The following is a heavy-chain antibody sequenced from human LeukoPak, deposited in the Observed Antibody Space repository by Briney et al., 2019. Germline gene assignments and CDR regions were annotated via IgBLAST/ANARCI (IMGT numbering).Heavy chain of an antibody. D-gene: IGHD3-10*01. CDR1: GYTFTGYY. J-gene: IGHJ4*02. Sequence: GASVKVSCKASGYTFTGYYIHWVRQAPGQGLEWMGWINPKSGDTNYVQKFQGRVTMTRDTSISTACMELSRLRSDDTAVYCCVAGSGSRDYFDYWGQGTLVTVSS. CDR3: VAGSGSRDYFDY. V-gene: IGHV1-2*02. CDR2: INPKSGDT.